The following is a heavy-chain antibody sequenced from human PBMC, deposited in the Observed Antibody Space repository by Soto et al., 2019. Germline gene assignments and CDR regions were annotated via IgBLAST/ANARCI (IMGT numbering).Heavy chain of an antibody. J-gene: IGHJ3*02. V-gene: IGHV4-59*01. CDR3: AREYYYDSSGYYSRGAFDI. CDR1: GGSISNYY. D-gene: IGHD3-22*01. CDR2: IYNSGST. Sequence: SKTLSRSCADSGGSISNYYWNWIRQPPGKGLEWIGSIYNSGSTNYNPSLKSRVTISVDTSKNQFSLKQSSVTAADTAVYYCAREYYYDSSGYYSRGAFDIWGQGTMVTVSS.